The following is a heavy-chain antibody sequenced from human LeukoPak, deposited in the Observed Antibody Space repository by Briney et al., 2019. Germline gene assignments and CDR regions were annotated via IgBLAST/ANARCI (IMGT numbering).Heavy chain of an antibody. V-gene: IGHV4-30-2*01. Sequence: KTSETLSLTCAVSGGSISSGGYSWSWIRQPPGKGLEWIGYIYHSGSTYYNPSLKSRVTISVDRSKNQFSPKLSSVTAADTAVYYCARVDYGDAFDIWGQGTMVTVSS. CDR2: IYHSGST. CDR3: ARVDYGDAFDI. D-gene: IGHD4-17*01. CDR1: GGSISSGGYS. J-gene: IGHJ3*02.